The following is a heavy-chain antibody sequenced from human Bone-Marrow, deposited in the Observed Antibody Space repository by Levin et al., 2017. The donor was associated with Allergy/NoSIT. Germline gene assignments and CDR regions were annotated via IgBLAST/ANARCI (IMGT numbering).Heavy chain of an antibody. CDR1: GFTFNSYA. D-gene: IGHD3-3*01. CDR2: ISKNGDST. V-gene: IGHV3-64*02. CDR3: ARDVTSEENDFWSGVGDYSYDAMDV. Sequence: GESLKISCAASGFTFNSYAMHWVRQAPGKELDYVSAISKNGDSTYYADSVKGRFFISRDNSKNMLYLEMGSLTVEDMGIYYCARDVTSEENDFWSGVGDYSYDAMDVWGQGTTVTVSS. J-gene: IGHJ6*02.